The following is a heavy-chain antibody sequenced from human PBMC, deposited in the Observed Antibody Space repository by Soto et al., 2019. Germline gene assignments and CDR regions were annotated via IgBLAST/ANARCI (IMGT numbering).Heavy chain of an antibody. V-gene: IGHV1-18*01. CDR1: GYTFTSYG. D-gene: IGHD1-26*01. CDR2: ISAYNGNT. CDR3: ARDRGFGGSYYYYGMDV. Sequence: ASVKVSCKASGYTFTSYGISWVRQAPGQGLEWMGWISAYNGNTNYAQKLQGRVTMTTDTSTSTAYMELRSLRSDDTAVYYCARDRGFGGSYYYYGMDVWGQGTTVTVSS. J-gene: IGHJ6*02.